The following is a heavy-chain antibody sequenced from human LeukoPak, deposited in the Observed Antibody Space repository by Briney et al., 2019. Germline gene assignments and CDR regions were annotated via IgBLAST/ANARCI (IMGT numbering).Heavy chain of an antibody. CDR2: ISGNSYI. D-gene: IGHD6-13*01. V-gene: IGHV3-21*01. Sequence: GGSLRLSCAASGFTFSTYRMSWVRQAPGKGLEWVSSISGNSYISYADSVKGRFTISRDNAKNSLYLQMNSLRAEDTAVYYCARDVGGYSSSWYEYNWFDPWGQGTLVTVSS. CDR1: GFTFSTYR. J-gene: IGHJ5*02. CDR3: ARDVGGYSSSWYEYNWFDP.